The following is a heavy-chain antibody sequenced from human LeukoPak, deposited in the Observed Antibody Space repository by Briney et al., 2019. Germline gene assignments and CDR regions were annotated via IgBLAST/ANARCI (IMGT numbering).Heavy chain of an antibody. CDR1: GFTFRNYG. V-gene: IGHV3-23*01. D-gene: IGHD6-19*01. CDR3: AKVSSGWYKYDY. CDR2: IGGGGDTT. J-gene: IGHJ4*02. Sequence: GGSLRLSCAASGFTFRNYGMIWVRQAPGQGLEWVSAIGGGGDTTYYADSVKGRFTISRDNSKNTLYLQMNSLRAEDTAVYYCAKVSSGWYKYDYWGQGTLVTVSS.